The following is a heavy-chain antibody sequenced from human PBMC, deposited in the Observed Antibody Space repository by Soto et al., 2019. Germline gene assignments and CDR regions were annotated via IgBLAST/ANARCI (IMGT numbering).Heavy chain of an antibody. D-gene: IGHD1-7*01. J-gene: IGHJ4*02. CDR1: GFTFSSYS. CDR2: ISSSGSTI. V-gene: IGHV3-48*02. CDR3: ARDLPPHQPLAGLGFQSGGKPTGTTTILGY. Sequence: GGSLRLSCAASGFTFSSYSMNWVRQAPGKGLEWVSYISSSGSTIYYADSVKGRFTISRDNAKKSLYLQMNSLRDDDTAVYYCARDLPPHQPLAGLGFQSGGKPTGTTTILGYWGQGTLVTVSS.